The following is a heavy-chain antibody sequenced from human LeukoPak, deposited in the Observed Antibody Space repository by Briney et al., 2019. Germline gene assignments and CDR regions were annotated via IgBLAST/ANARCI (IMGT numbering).Heavy chain of an antibody. V-gene: IGHV3-30*04. CDR1: GFTFSSYA. D-gene: IGHD3-9*01. J-gene: IGHJ5*02. CDR3: ARGRLRPKLRYFDSGWFDP. CDR2: ISYDGSNK. Sequence: GRSLRLSCAASGFTFSSYAMHWVRQAPGEGLEWVAVISYDGSNKYYADSVKGRFTISRDNSKNTLYLQMNSLRAEDTAVYYCARGRLRPKLRYFDSGWFDPWGQGTLVTVSS.